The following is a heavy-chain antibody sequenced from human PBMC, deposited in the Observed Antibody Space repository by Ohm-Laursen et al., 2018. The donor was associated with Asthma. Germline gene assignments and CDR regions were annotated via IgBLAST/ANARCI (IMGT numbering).Heavy chain of an antibody. CDR2: ISAYNGNT. D-gene: IGHD6-13*01. CDR1: GYTFTSYG. V-gene: IGHV1-18*03. CDR3: ARDRERGSSWYLAPGY. J-gene: IGHJ4*02. Sequence: EASVKVSCKASGYTFTSYGISWVRQAPGQGLEWMGWISAYNGNTNYAQKLQGRVTMTTDTSTSTAYMELRSLRSDDMAVYYCARDRERGSSWYLAPGYWGQGTLVTVSS.